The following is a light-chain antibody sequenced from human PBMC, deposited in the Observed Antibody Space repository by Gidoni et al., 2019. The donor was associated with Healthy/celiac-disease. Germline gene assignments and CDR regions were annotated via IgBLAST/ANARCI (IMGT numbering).Light chain of an antibody. V-gene: IGLV2-14*01. CDR2: DAS. CDR1: SSDVGGYNY. CDR3: SSYTSSSTGVV. J-gene: IGLJ2*01. Sequence: LTQPASVSGSPGQSITISCTGTSSDVGGYNYVSWYQQHPGKAPKLMIYDASNRPSGVSNRFSGSKSGNTASLTISGLQAEDEADYYCSSYTSSSTGVVFGGGTKLTVL.